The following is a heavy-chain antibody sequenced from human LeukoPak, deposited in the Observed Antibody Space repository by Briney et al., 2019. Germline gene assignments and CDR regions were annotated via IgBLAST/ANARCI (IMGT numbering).Heavy chain of an antibody. V-gene: IGHV3-23*01. D-gene: IGHD1-20*01. CDR1: GSTFSSYA. CDR3: AKDPPRYNWNDGSDY. CDR2: ISGSGGST. Sequence: GGSLRLSCAASGSTFSSYAMSWVRQAPGKGLEWVSAISGSGGSTYYADSVKGRFTISRDNSKNTLYLQMNSLRAEDTAVYYCAKDPPRYNWNDGSDYWGQGTLVTVSS. J-gene: IGHJ4*02.